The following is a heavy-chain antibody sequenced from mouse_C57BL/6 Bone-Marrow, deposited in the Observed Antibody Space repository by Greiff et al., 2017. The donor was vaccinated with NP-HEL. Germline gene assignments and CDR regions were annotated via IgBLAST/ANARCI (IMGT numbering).Heavy chain of an antibody. CDR2: INPNNGGT. V-gene: IGHV1-26*01. J-gene: IGHJ3*01. CDR1: GYTFTDYY. Sequence: EVQLQQSGPELVKPGASVKISCKASGYTFTDYYMNWVKQSHGKSLEWIGDINPNNGGTSYNQKFKGKATLTVDKSSSTAYMELRSLTSEDSAVYYCARSGVYYGSSGAWFAYWGQGTLVTVSA. CDR3: ARSGVYYGSSGAWFAY. D-gene: IGHD1-1*01.